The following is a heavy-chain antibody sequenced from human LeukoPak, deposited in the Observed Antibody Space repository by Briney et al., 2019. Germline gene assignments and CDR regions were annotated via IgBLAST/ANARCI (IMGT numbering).Heavy chain of an antibody. D-gene: IGHD3-10*01. CDR1: GFTVSSNY. V-gene: IGHV3-66*01. CDR2: IYSGGST. CDR3: ASIVEEFGELLYDY. J-gene: IGHJ4*02. Sequence: GGSLRLSCAASGFTVSSNYMSWVRQAPGKGLEWVSVIYSGGSTYYADSVKGRFTISRDNSKNTLYLQMNSLRAEDTAVYYCASIVEEFGELLYDYWGQGTPVTVSS.